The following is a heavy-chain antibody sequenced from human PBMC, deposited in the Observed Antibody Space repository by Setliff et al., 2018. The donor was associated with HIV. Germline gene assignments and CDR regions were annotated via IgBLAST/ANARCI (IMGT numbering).Heavy chain of an antibody. CDR2: IKQDGSEK. D-gene: IGHD5-18*01. CDR1: GFTFSSYW. J-gene: IGHJ4*02. V-gene: IGHV3-7*01. CDR3: ARGARGYSYG. Sequence: GGSLRLSCAGSGFTFSSYWMSWVRQTPGKGLEWVANIKQDGSEKYYVESVKGRFTISRDNANNSLYLQMNSLRAEDTAVYYCARGARGYSYGWGQGTLVTVSS.